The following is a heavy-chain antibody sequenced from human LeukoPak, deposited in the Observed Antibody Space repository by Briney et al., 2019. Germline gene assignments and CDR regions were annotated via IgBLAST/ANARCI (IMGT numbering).Heavy chain of an antibody. V-gene: IGHV4-39*07. CDR1: GGSISSSSYY. J-gene: IGHJ4*02. D-gene: IGHD3-22*01. CDR2: IYYSGST. CDR3: ARGVGYYDSSGYVFDY. Sequence: SETLSLTCTVSGGSISSSSYYWGWIRQPPGKGLEWIGSIYYSGSTYYNPSLKSRVTISVDTSKNQFSLKLSSVTAADTAVYYCARGVGYYDSSGYVFDYWGQGTLVTVSS.